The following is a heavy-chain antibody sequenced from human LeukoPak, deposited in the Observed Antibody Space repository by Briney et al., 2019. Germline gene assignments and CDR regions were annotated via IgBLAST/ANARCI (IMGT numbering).Heavy chain of an antibody. CDR2: IWYDGSNK. CDR1: GFTFSIYG. D-gene: IGHD2-21*02. V-gene: IGHV3-33*01. CDR3: ARESDGY. J-gene: IGHJ4*02. Sequence: GGSLTLSCAASGFTFSIYGMHWVRHAPGKGLEWVAVIWYDGSNKYYADSVKGRFNISRDNSKKTLYLQMNSLRVEDTAVYYCARESDGYWGQGTLVTVSS.